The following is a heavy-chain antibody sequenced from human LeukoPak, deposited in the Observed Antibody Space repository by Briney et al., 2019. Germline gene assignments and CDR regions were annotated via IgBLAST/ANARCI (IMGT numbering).Heavy chain of an antibody. Sequence: PGGSLRLSCAASGFTFSTCGIHWVRQAPGKGLEWVALMSSDGTNRYYADSVKGRFTISRDSSKDTLYLQMSSLRPEDTALYYCAKDHSGSGRAFESWGQGTLVSVSS. D-gene: IGHD2-15*01. CDR1: GFTFSTCG. CDR2: MSSDGTNR. CDR3: AKDHSGSGRAFES. J-gene: IGHJ4*02. V-gene: IGHV3-30*04.